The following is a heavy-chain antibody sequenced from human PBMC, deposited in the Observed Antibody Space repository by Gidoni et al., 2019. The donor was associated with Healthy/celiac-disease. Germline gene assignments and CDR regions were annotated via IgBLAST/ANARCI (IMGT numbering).Heavy chain of an antibody. V-gene: IGHV4-59*01. D-gene: IGHD3-3*01. J-gene: IGHJ4*02. CDR2: IYYSGST. Sequence: QVQLQESGPGLVKPSETLSLTCTVSGGSISRSYWSWIRQPPGKGLEWIGYIYYSGSTNYNPTLKSRVTISVDTSKNQFSLKLSSVTAADTAVYYCARGLLGDYDFWSGYSFDYWGQGTLVTVSS. CDR1: GGSISRSY. CDR3: ARGLLGDYDFWSGYSFDY.